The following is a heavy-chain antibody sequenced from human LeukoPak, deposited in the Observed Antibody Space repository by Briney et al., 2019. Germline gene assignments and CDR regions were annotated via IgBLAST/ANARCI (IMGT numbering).Heavy chain of an antibody. D-gene: IGHD3-22*01. Sequence: GASVTVSCKASGYTFTSYAMNWVRQAPGQGLEWMGWINTNTGNPTYAQGFTGRFVFSLDTSVSTAYLQISSLKAEDTAVYYCARDPGPLYDSSGYSDYWGQRTLVTVSS. CDR1: GYTFTSYA. V-gene: IGHV7-4-1*02. CDR2: INTNTGNP. J-gene: IGHJ4*02. CDR3: ARDPGPLYDSSGYSDY.